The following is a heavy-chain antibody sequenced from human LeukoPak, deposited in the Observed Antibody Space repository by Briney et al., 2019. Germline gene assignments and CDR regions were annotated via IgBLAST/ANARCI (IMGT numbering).Heavy chain of an antibody. V-gene: IGHV3-30-3*01. CDR3: ARGLITMVRGVNLGYYGMDV. Sequence: GGSLRLSCAASGFTFSSYAMHWVRQAPGKGLEWVAVISYDGSNKYYADSAKGRFTISRDNSKNTLYLQMNSLRAEDTAVYYCARGLITMVRGVNLGYYGMDVWGQGTTVTVSS. J-gene: IGHJ6*02. CDR1: GFTFSSYA. CDR2: ISYDGSNK. D-gene: IGHD3-10*01.